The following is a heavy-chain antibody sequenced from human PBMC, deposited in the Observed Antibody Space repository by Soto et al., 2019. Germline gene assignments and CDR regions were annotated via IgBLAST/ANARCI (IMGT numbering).Heavy chain of an antibody. J-gene: IGHJ4*02. CDR3: ARESGAMVTDCDY. CDR1: GFTFSSYS. V-gene: IGHV3-21*01. CDR2: ISSSSSYI. D-gene: IGHD5-18*01. Sequence: GGSLRLSCAASGFTFSSYSINWVRQAPGKGFEWVSSISSSSSYIYYADSVKGRLTISRDNAKNSLYLQMNSLRAEDTAVYYCARESGAMVTDCDYWGQGTLVTVSS.